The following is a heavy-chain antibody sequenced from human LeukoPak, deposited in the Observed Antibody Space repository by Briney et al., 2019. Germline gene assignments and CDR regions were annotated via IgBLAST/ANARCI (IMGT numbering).Heavy chain of an antibody. D-gene: IGHD3-22*01. CDR3: ASPYYYDSSGFRFDY. CDR1: GGSISSSNW. V-gene: IGHV4-4*02. Sequence: SGTLSLTCAVSGGSISSSNWWSWVRQPPGKGLEWIGNIYYSGSTYYNPSLKSRVTISVHTSKNQFSLKLSSVTAADTAVYYCASPYYYDSSGFRFDYWGQGTLVTVSS. J-gene: IGHJ4*02. CDR2: IYYSGST.